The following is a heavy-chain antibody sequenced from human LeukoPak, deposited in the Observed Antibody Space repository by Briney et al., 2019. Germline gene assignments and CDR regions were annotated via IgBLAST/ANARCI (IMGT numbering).Heavy chain of an antibody. J-gene: IGHJ4*02. CDR1: GGSFSGYY. CDR2: INHSGST. CDR3: ARGSRLHLDY. D-gene: IGHD4-11*01. Sequence: SETLSLTCAVYGGSFSGYYWSWIRQPPRKGLEWIGEINHSGSTNYNPSLKSRVTISVDTSKNQFSLKLSSVTAADTAVYYCARGSRLHLDYWGQGTLVTVSS. V-gene: IGHV4-34*01.